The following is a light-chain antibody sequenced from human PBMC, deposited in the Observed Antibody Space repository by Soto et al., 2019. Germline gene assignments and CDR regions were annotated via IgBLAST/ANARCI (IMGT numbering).Light chain of an antibody. CDR3: QKYNSAPNT. CDR1: QDISNY. CDR2: SAS. J-gene: IGKJ2*01. V-gene: IGKV1-27*01. Sequence: DIQMTQSPSSLSASVGDRVTITCRASQDISNYLAWYQQKPGKPPKVLIYSASTLQTGVESRFSGSGFGTVFTITINSLQPEDVATYYCQKYNSAPNTFGRGTRLEIK.